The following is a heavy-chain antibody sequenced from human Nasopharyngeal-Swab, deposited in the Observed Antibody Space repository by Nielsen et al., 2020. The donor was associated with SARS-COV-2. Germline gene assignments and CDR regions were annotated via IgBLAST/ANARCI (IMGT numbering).Heavy chain of an antibody. CDR2: IYIGGGTT. CDR3: AKDGYAYSSRAFDV. V-gene: IGHV3-23*03. D-gene: IGHD5-12*01. Sequence: GESLKISCAASGFSFSSYAMSWVRQAPGKGLEWVALIYIGGGTTYYADYVKDRFFISRDDSKNTVYLRLNSLRAEDTAVYYCAKDGYAYSSRAFDVWGQGTKATVSS. J-gene: IGHJ3*01. CDR1: GFSFSSYA.